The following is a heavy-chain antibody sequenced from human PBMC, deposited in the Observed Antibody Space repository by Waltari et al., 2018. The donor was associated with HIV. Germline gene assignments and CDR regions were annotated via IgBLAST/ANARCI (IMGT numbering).Heavy chain of an antibody. CDR2: ISRSSSSI. D-gene: IGHD7-27*01. CDR1: GCTFSNYP. Sequence: EVQLVESGGGLVQPGGSLGLPCGAAGCTFSNYPMNWVRQDPGKGLEWVSYISRSSSSIFYADSVKGRFTISRDNAKNSLYLQMNSLRVEDTAVYYCARDINGGWGYWGQGTLVTVAS. CDR3: ARDINGGWGY. J-gene: IGHJ4*02. V-gene: IGHV3-48*01.